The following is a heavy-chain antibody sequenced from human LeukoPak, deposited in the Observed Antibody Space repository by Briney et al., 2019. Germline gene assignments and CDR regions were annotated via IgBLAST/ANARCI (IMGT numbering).Heavy chain of an antibody. Sequence: GGSLRLSCAASGFTFSSYWMHWVRQAPGKGLVWVSRINSDGSITSYADSVKGRFTISRDNAKNTLYLQMNSLRAEDTAVYYCAAFWSGYYDYFDYWGQGTLVTVSS. J-gene: IGHJ4*02. V-gene: IGHV3-74*01. CDR1: GFTFSSYW. CDR3: AAFWSGYYDYFDY. CDR2: INSDGSIT. D-gene: IGHD3-3*01.